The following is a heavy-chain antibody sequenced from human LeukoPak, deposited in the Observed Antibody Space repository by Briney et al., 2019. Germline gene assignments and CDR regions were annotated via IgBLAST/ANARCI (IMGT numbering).Heavy chain of an antibody. CDR2: ISVSGGST. V-gene: IGHV3-23*01. Sequence: GGSLRLSCAASGFTFSSYAMSWVRQAPGKGLEWVSAISVSGGSTYYADSVEGRFTISRDNSKNTLYLQMNSLRAEDTAVYYCAKLGVRGVITPIDYWGQGTLVTVS. CDR1: GFTFSSYA. J-gene: IGHJ4*02. CDR3: AKLGVRGVITPIDY. D-gene: IGHD3-10*02.